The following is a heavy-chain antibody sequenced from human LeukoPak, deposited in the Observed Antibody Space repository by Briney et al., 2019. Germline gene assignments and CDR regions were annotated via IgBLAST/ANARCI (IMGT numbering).Heavy chain of an antibody. V-gene: IGHV4-39*07. Sequence: SETLSLTCTVSGGSISSGDYYWSWIRQPPGKGLEWIGEINHSGSTNYNPSLKSRVTISVDTSKNQFSLKLSSVTAADTAVYYCARARYNGSLGPVGGYWGQGTLVTVSS. CDR2: INHSGST. CDR3: ARARYNGSLGPVGGY. D-gene: IGHD1-26*01. CDR1: GGSISSGDYY. J-gene: IGHJ4*02.